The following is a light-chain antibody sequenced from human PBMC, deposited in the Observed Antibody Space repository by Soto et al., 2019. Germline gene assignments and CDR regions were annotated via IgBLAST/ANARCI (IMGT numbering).Light chain of an antibody. CDR2: AAS. Sequence: DIQVTQSPSSLSASVGDRVTLTCRASQRISTYLNWYQQRPGKAPRLLIYAASILESGVPSRFSGSGSWSESTLTISSLQPDDSATYYCQHSYRIPPTFGQGANLEI. CDR1: QRISTY. V-gene: IGKV1-39*01. CDR3: QHSYRIPPT. J-gene: IGKJ2*01.